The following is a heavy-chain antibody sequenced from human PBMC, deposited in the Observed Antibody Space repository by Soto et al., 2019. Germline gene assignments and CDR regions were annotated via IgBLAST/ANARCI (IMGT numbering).Heavy chain of an antibody. CDR3: ARDTRYGVLDY. Sequence: QVQLQESGPGLVKPSETLFLTCTVSGGSISSYYWSWIRQPPGKGLQWIGYIYYSGDTNYNPSLKSRVTISVDTSKNQFSLSLSSLTAADTAVYYCARDTRYGVLDYWGQGTLVTVSS. V-gene: IGHV4-59*01. J-gene: IGHJ4*02. D-gene: IGHD4-17*01. CDR1: GGSISSYY. CDR2: IYYSGDT.